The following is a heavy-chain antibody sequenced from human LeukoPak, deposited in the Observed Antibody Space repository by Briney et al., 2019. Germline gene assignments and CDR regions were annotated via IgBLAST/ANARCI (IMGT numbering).Heavy chain of an antibody. J-gene: IGHJ1*01. Sequence: SVKVSCKASGGTFSSYAISWVRQAPGQGLEWMGRIIPIFGAANYAQKFQGRVTITTDESTNTAYMELSSLRSEDTAVYYCARERRGYDSSGYYQHWGQGTLVTVSS. CDR1: GGTFSSYA. D-gene: IGHD3-22*01. CDR2: IIPIFGAA. CDR3: ARERRGYDSSGYYQH. V-gene: IGHV1-69*05.